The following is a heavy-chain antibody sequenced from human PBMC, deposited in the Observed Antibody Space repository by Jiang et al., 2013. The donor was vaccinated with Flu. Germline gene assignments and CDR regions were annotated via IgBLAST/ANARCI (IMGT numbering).Heavy chain of an antibody. CDR2: IYTSGNT. CDR1: GGSISSHY. V-gene: IGHV4-4*07. J-gene: IGHJ5*02. CDR3: ARGYSSGWNWFDP. D-gene: IGHD6-19*01. Sequence: GPGLVKPSETLSLTCTVSGGSISSHYWSWIRQPAGKGLEWIGRIYTSGNTNYNPSLKSRVTMSVDTSKNQFSLKLSSVTAADTAVYYCARGYSSGWNWFDPGAREPWSPSPQ.